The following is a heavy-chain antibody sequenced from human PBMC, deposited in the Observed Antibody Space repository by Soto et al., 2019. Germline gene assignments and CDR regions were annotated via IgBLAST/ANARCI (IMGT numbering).Heavy chain of an antibody. CDR2: IVVGSGNT. CDR3: AATPRYCSGGSCYPGGDAFDI. V-gene: IGHV1-58*01. D-gene: IGHD2-15*01. CDR1: GFTFTSSA. J-gene: IGHJ3*02. Sequence: AASVKVSCKASGFTFTSSAVQWVRQARGQRLEWIGWIVVGSGNTNYAQKFQERVTITRDMSTSTAYMELSSLRSEDTAVYYCAATPRYCSGGSCYPGGDAFDIWGQGTMVTVSS.